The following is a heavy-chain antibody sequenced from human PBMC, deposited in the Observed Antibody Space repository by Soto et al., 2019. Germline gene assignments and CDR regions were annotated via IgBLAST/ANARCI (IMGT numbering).Heavy chain of an antibody. CDR3: ARALTPGTARLNWFDP. D-gene: IGHD6-6*01. Sequence: SETLSLTCTVSGGSISSGGYYWIWILQHPGKGLEWIGYIYYSGGTYYNPSLKSRVTISVDTSKNQFSLKLSSVTAADTAVYYCARALTPGTARLNWFDPWGQGTLVTVSS. V-gene: IGHV4-31*03. CDR1: GGSISSGGYY. J-gene: IGHJ5*02. CDR2: IYYSGGT.